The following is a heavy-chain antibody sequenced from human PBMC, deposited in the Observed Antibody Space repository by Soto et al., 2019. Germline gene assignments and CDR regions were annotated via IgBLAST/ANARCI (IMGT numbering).Heavy chain of an antibody. J-gene: IGHJ5*02. CDR2: ISSSSSTI. V-gene: IGHV3-48*01. CDR1: GFTFSSYS. Sequence: EVQLVESGGGLVQPGGSLRLSCAASGFTFSSYSMNWVRQAPGKGLEWVSYISSSSSTIYYADSVKGRFTISRDNAKNSLYLQMNSLRAEDTAVFYFARRAYLNWFDPWGQETLATVSS. CDR3: ARRAYLNWFDP.